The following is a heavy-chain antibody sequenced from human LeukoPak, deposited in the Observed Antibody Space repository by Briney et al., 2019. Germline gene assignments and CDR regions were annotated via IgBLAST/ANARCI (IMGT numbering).Heavy chain of an antibody. CDR3: ARARVAYDYVWGSYRYPNWFDP. D-gene: IGHD3-16*02. Sequence: SETLSLTCTVSGGSISSYYWSWLRQPPGKGLEWIGYIYYSGSTNYNPSLKSRVTISVDTSKNQFSLKLSSVTAADTAVYYCARARVAYDYVWGSYRYPNWFDPWGQGTLVTVSS. J-gene: IGHJ5*02. CDR2: IYYSGST. V-gene: IGHV4-59*12. CDR1: GGSISSYY.